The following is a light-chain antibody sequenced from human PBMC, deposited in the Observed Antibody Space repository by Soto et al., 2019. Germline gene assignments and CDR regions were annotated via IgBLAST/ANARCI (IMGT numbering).Light chain of an antibody. J-gene: IGLJ1*01. Sequence: QSALTQPASVSGSPGQSIAISCTGTSSDVGGYNYVSWYQQHPGKAPKLMIYDVSNRPSGVSNRFSGSKSGNMASLTISGLQAEDEADYYCCSYTTSSTYVFGTGTKVTVL. CDR2: DVS. CDR1: SSDVGGYNY. CDR3: CSYTTSSTYV. V-gene: IGLV2-14*03.